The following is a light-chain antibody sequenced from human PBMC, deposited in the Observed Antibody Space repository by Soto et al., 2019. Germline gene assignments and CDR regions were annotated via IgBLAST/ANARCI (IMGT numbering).Light chain of an antibody. V-gene: IGKV1-5*01. CDR1: QSIGNR. Sequence: GDRVTITCRASQSIGNRLAWYQQKPGKAPKLLIYDASRLESGVPSRFSGSGSGTAFILIISSLQPDDFASYYCQQYNSYSPLSFGGGTKLDI. J-gene: IGKJ4*01. CDR3: QQYNSYSPLS. CDR2: DAS.